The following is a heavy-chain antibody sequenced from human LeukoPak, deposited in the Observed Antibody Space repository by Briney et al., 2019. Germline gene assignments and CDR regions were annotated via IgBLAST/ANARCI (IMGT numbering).Heavy chain of an antibody. CDR3: AREARLAYFDY. V-gene: IGHV3-23*01. J-gene: IGHJ4*02. CDR2: ISGSGGTT. CDR1: GFTFYNFA. Sequence: GGSLRLSCAASGFTFYNFAMSWVRQAPGKGLEWVSGISGSGGTTYYTDSVKGRFTISRDTSKNTLYLQMNSLRAEDTAVYYCAREARLAYFDYWGQGTLVTVSS.